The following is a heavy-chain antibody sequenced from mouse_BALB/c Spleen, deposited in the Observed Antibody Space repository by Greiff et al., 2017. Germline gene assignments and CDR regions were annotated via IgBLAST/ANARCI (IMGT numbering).Heavy chain of an antibody. V-gene: IGHV3-8*02. J-gene: IGHJ1*01. CDR3: ARSHYGNYDWYFDV. D-gene: IGHD2-1*01. Sequence: EVQLQESGPRLVKPSQTLSLTCSVTGDSITSGYWNWIRKFPGNKLEYMGYISYSGSTYYNPSLKSRISITRDTSKNQYYLQLNSVTTEDTATYYCARSHYGNYDWYFDVWGAGTTVTVSS. CDR2: ISYSGST. CDR1: GDSITSGY.